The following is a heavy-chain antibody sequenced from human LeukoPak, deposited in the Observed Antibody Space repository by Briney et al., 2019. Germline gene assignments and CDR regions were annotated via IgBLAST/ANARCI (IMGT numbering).Heavy chain of an antibody. CDR1: GFTFSSYA. CDR3: ARGSGNSFDY. CDR2: ISGSGGST. J-gene: IGHJ4*02. V-gene: IGHV3-23*01. D-gene: IGHD3-10*01. Sequence: GGSLRLSCAASGFTFSSYAMSWVRQAPGKGLEWVSAISGSGGSTYYADSVKGRFTISRDNAKNSLYLQMNNLRDEDTAVYYCARGSGNSFDYWGQGALVTVSS.